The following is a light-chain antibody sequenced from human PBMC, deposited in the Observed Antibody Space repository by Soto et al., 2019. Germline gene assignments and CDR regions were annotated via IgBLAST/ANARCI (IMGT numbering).Light chain of an antibody. CDR1: SSDIGYYDY. Sequence: QSALTQPASVSGSPGQSITISCTGTSSDIGYYDYVSWYQHHSGKAPKLIIYEVNSRPSGVSNRFSGSKSVNTASLTISGLQAEDEADYFCSSYTSKSSLIFGGGTKVTVL. J-gene: IGLJ2*01. CDR3: SSYTSKSSLI. V-gene: IGLV2-14*01. CDR2: EVN.